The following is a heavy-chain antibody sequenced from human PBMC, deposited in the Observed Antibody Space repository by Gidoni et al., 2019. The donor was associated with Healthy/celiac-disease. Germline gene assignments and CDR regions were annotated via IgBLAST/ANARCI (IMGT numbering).Heavy chain of an antibody. CDR2: IYWNDDK. V-gene: IGHV2-5*01. J-gene: IGHJ4*02. CDR3: ALSRGTYYDILTGYSY. CDR1: GFSLSTSGVG. D-gene: IGHD3-9*01. Sequence: CTFSGFSLSTSGVGVGWIRQPPGKALEWLALIYWNDDKRYSPSLKSRLTITKDTSKNQVVLTMTNMDPVDTATYYCALSRGTYYDILTGYSYWGQGTLVTVSS.